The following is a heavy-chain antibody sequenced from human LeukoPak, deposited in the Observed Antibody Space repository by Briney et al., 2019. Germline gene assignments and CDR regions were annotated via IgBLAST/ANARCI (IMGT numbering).Heavy chain of an antibody. CDR3: ARVNMVRGVIIDYYYYYGMDV. CDR1: GYTFTSYD. J-gene: IGHJ6*02. CDR2: MNPNSGNT. D-gene: IGHD3-10*01. V-gene: IGHV1-8*01. Sequence: ASVKVSCKASGYTFTSYDTNWVRQATGQGLEWMGWMNPNSGNTGYAQKFQGRVTMTRNTSISTAYMELSSLRSEDTAVYYCARVNMVRGVIIDYYYYYGMDVWGQGTTVTVSS.